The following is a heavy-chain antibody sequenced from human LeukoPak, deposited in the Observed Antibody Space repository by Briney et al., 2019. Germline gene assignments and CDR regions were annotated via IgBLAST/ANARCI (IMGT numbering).Heavy chain of an antibody. V-gene: IGHV3-23*01. D-gene: IGHD6-19*01. CDR3: AKRVAVADYYFDY. Sequence: PEGSLRLSCAASGFTFSSYAMSWVRQAPGKGLEWVSAISGSGGSTYYADSVKGRFTISRDNSKNTLYLQMNSLRAEDTAVYYCAKRVAVADYYFDYWGQGTLVTVSS. CDR2: ISGSGGST. CDR1: GFTFSSYA. J-gene: IGHJ4*02.